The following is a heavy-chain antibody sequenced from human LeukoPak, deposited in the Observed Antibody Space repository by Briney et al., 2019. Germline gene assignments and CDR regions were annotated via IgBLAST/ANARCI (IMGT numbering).Heavy chain of an antibody. CDR3: AKLGLLNWFDP. J-gene: IGHJ5*02. CDR1: GGSISSGDYY. CDR2: IYYSGST. D-gene: IGHD6-13*01. V-gene: IGHV4-30-4*08. Sequence: SQTLSLXCTVSGGSISSGDYYWSWIRQPPGKGLEWIGYIYYSGSTYYNPSLKSRVTISVDTSKNQFSLKLSSVTAADTAVYYCAKLGLLNWFDPWGQGTLVTVSS.